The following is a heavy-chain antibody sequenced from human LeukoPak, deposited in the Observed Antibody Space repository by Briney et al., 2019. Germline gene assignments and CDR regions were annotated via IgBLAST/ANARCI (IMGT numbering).Heavy chain of an antibody. D-gene: IGHD3-10*01. Sequence: PPQTLSLTCTVSGGSISSGSYYWSWIRQPAGKGLEWIGRIYTSGSTNYNPSLKSRVTISVDTSKNQFSLKLSSVTAADTAVYYCARGSSTSFDYWGQGTLVTVSS. CDR3: ARGSSTSFDY. V-gene: IGHV4-61*02. CDR1: GGSISSGSYY. J-gene: IGHJ4*02. CDR2: IYTSGST.